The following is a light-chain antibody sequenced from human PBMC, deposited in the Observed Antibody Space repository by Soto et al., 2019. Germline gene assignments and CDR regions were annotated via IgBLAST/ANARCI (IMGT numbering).Light chain of an antibody. Sequence: EIVLTQSPATLSLSPGARATLSTRASRSVSSYLAWYQQKPGQAPRLLIYDASNRATGIPARFSGSGSGTDFTLTISSLEPEDFAVYYCQQRSKWPPWTFGQGTKVDI. CDR2: DAS. V-gene: IGKV3-11*01. J-gene: IGKJ1*01. CDR1: RSVSSY. CDR3: QQRSKWPPWT.